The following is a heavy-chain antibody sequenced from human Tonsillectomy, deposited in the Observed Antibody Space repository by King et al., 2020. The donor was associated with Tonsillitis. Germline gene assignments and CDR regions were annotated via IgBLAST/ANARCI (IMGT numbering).Heavy chain of an antibody. CDR3: ARDGGVVGSSSRSLGMDV. CDR1: GFTFSSYA. D-gene: IGHD6-13*01. J-gene: IGHJ6*02. CDR2: ISYDGSNK. V-gene: IGHV3-30-3*01. Sequence: VQLVESGGGVVQPGRSLRLSCAASGFTFSSYAMHWVRQAPGKGLEWVAVISYDGSNKYYADPVKGRFTISRDNSKNTLYLQMNSLRAEDTAVYYCARDGGVVGSSSRSLGMDVWGQGTTVTVSS.